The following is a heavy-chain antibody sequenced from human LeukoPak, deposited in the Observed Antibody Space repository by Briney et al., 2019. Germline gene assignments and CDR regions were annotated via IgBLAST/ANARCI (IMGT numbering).Heavy chain of an antibody. Sequence: RASVKLSCKASGYTFTGYDINWVRQATGQGLEWMGWMNPNSGNTGYAQKFQGRVTMTRNTPISTAYMELSSLRSEDTAVYYCARRMVVLRYFDWPHSMDVWGQGTTVTVSS. CDR2: MNPNSGNT. D-gene: IGHD3-9*01. CDR3: ARRMVVLRYFDWPHSMDV. J-gene: IGHJ6*02. CDR1: GYTFTGYD. V-gene: IGHV1-8*01.